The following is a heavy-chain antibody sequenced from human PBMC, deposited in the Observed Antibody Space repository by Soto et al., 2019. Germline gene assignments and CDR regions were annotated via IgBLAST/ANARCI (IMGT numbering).Heavy chain of an antibody. CDR3: AKDRAFNYFYGMDV. Sequence: GGSLRLSCRASGLAFGNYAMNWVRQVPGRGLEWVAGVSTNGRSTYYADSVRGRFTISRDNSKTTVYLQMNRLRAEDTAVYYCAKDRAFNYFYGMDVWGQGPTVTV. D-gene: IGHD3-10*01. J-gene: IGHJ6*02. CDR2: VSTNGRST. CDR1: GLAFGNYA. V-gene: IGHV3-23*01.